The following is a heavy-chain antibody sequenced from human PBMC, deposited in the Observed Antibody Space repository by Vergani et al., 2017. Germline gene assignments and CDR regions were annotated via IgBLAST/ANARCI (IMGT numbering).Heavy chain of an antibody. V-gene: IGHV4-34*11. D-gene: IGHD4-23*01. CDR3: ASGSNSDPDAFDI. CDR2: IYYSGST. CDR1: GGSFSGYY. Sequence: QVQLQQWGAGLLKPSETLSLTCAVYGGSFSGYYWSWIRQPPGKGLEWIGYIYYSGSTNYNPSLKSRVTISVDTSKNQFSLKLSSVTAADTAVYYCASGSNSDPDAFDIWGQGTMVTVSS. J-gene: IGHJ3*02.